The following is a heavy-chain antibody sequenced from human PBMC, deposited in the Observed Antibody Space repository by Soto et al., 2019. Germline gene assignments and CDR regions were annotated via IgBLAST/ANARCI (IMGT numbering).Heavy chain of an antibody. CDR1: GGSIISCGYY. CDR3: ASFSQGEVPASQTXIFDY. D-gene: IGHD3-16*01. V-gene: IGHV4-31*03. J-gene: IGHJ4*02. CDR2: IYYSGST. Sequence: SETLSLTCTVSGGSIISCGYYWSWIRQHPGKGLEWIGYIYYSGSTYYNPSLKSRVTISVDTSKNQFSLKLSSVTAADTAVYYFASFSQGEVPASQTXIFDYWGQGTLVTVA.